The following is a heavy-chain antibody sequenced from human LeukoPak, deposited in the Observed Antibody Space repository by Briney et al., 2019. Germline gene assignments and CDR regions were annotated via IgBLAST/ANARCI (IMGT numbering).Heavy chain of an antibody. Sequence: TLSLTCTVSGGSISSSSYYWGWIRQPPGKGLEWIGSIYYSGSTYYNPSLKSRVTISVDTSKNQFSLKLSSVTAADTAVYYCASGTELPGYWGQGTLVTVSS. J-gene: IGHJ4*02. CDR1: GGSISSSSYY. CDR2: IYYSGST. V-gene: IGHV4-39*07. D-gene: IGHD1-26*01. CDR3: ASGTELPGY.